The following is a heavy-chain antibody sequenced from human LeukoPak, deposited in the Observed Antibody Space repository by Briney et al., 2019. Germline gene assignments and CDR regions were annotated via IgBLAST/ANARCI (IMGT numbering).Heavy chain of an antibody. Sequence: ASVKVSCKASGYTFTSYGISWVRQAPGQGLEWMGWISAYNDNTNYAQKFQGRVTMTTDTSTSTAYMELRSLRPDDTAVYYCAGDREDRNGYFYYFDYWGQGTLVTVSS. CDR1: GYTFTSYG. J-gene: IGHJ4*02. V-gene: IGHV1-18*01. CDR3: AGDREDRNGYFYYFDY. CDR2: ISAYNDNT. D-gene: IGHD3-22*01.